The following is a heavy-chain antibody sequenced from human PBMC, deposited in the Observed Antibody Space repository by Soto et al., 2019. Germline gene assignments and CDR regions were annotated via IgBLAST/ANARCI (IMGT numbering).Heavy chain of an antibody. Sequence: SETLSLTCTVSGGSISSGDYYWSWIRQPPGKGLEWIGYIYYSGSTYYNPSLKSRVTISVDTSKNQFSLKLSSVTAADTAVYYCARVWDGYKHYFDYWGQGTLVTVSS. D-gene: IGHD5-12*01. CDR3: ARVWDGYKHYFDY. CDR2: IYYSGST. J-gene: IGHJ4*02. V-gene: IGHV4-30-4*01. CDR1: GGSISSGDYY.